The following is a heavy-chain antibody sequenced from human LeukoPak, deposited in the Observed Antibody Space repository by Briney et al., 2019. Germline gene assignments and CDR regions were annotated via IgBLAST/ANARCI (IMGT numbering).Heavy chain of an antibody. CDR1: GFTFSSYS. CDR2: ISGSSYYI. CDR3: AREPAGGFGVVPTADFDY. J-gene: IGHJ4*02. V-gene: IGHV3-21*01. D-gene: IGHD3-3*01. Sequence: GGSLRLSCAASGFTFSSYSMNWVRQAPGKGLEWVSSISGSSYYIYYADSMQGRFTISRDNAKNSLYLQMHTLRAEDTAVYYCAREPAGGFGVVPTADFDYWGQGTLVTVSS.